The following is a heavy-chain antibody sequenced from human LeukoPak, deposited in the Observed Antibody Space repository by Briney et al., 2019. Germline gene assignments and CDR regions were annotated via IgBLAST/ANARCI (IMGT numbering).Heavy chain of an antibody. D-gene: IGHD5-24*01. CDR3: ARWGDGYNYDY. Sequence: GGSLRLSCAASGFTFTSYSMGWVRPAPGEGVEWVSSISSSSSYIYYADSVKGRFTISRDNAKNSLYLQMNSLRAEDTAVYYCARWGDGYNYDYWGQGTLVTVSS. CDR2: ISSSSSYI. V-gene: IGHV3-21*01. J-gene: IGHJ4*02. CDR1: GFTFTSYS.